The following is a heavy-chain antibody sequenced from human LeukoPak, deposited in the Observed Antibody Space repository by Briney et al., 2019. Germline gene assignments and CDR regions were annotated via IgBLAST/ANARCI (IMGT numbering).Heavy chain of an antibody. CDR3: ARDRGYSGYNKYYYYYMDV. V-gene: IGHV4-34*01. D-gene: IGHD5-12*01. J-gene: IGHJ6*03. CDR2: INHSGST. Sequence: SETLSLTCAVYGGSFSGYYWSWIRQPPGKGLEWIGEINHSGSTNYNPSLKSRVTISVDTSKNQFSLKLSSVTAADTAVYYCARDRGYSGYNKYYYYYMDVWGKGTTVTVSS. CDR1: GGSFSGYY.